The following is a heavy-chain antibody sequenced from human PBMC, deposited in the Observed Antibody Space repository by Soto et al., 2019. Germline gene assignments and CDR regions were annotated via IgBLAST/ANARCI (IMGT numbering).Heavy chain of an antibody. Sequence: ASVKVSCKASGYTFTSYGISWVRQAPGQGLEWVGWISAYNGNTNYAQKLQGRVTMTTDTSTSTAYMELRSLRSDDTAVYYCARDQVECRSTSCHGGLDAFDIWGQATIVTVSS. V-gene: IGHV1-18*01. D-gene: IGHD2-2*01. CDR1: GYTFTSYG. CDR2: ISAYNGNT. J-gene: IGHJ3*02. CDR3: ARDQVECRSTSCHGGLDAFDI.